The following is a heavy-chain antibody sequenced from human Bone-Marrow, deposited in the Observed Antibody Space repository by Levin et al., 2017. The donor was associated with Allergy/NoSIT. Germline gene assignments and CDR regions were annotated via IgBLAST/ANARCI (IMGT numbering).Heavy chain of an antibody. V-gene: IGHV4-30-4*08. J-gene: IGHJ6*02. CDR1: GGFIYTDDYY. Sequence: SQTLSLTCTVSGGFIYTDDYYWTWIRQPPGKGLEWIGYIFYSGSSYTNPSLNRRVHMSVDMSKNQFSLKLNSVTASDAGVYYCARDRRLLLTGQGGATGVSGMDVWGQGTTVTVSS. CDR2: IFYSGSS. D-gene: IGHD7-27*01. CDR3: ARDRRLLLTGQGGATGVSGMDV.